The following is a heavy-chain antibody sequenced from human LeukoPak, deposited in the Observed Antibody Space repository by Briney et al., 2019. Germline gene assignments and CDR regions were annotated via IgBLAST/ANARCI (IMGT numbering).Heavy chain of an antibody. V-gene: IGHV3-48*04. CDR1: GFTFSSYS. CDR3: AREGYCSGGSCGVYYGMDV. D-gene: IGHD2-15*01. J-gene: IGHJ6*02. CDR2: ISSSSSTI. Sequence: GGSLRLPCAASGFTFSSYSMNWVRQAPGKGLEWVSYISSSSSTIYYADSVKGRFTISRDNAKNSLYLQMNSLRAEDTAVYYCAREGYCSGGSCGVYYGMDVWGQGTTVTVSS.